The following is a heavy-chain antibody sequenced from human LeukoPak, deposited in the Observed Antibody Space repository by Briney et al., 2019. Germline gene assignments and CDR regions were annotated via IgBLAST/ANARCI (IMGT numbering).Heavy chain of an antibody. CDR1: GFTFDDYG. J-gene: IGHJ4*02. D-gene: IGHD6-13*01. V-gene: IGHV3-20*04. Sequence: GGSLRLSCAASGFTFDDYGMSWVRQAPGKGLEWVSGINWNGGSTGYADSVKGRFTISRDNSKNTLYLQMNSLRAEDTAVYYCARGRSSSGDYWGQGTLVTVSS. CDR3: ARGRSSSGDY. CDR2: INWNGGST.